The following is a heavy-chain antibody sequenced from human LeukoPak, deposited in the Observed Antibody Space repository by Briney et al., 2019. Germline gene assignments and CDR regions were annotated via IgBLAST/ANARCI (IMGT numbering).Heavy chain of an antibody. CDR1: GFTFSTYW. J-gene: IGHJ6*02. Sequence: GGSLRLSCAASGFTFSTYWMHWVRQAPGKGLVWVSRINSDVSSTSYADSVKGRLTISIDNAKNTLYLQMNSLRAEDTAVYYCARNPDRNYYYYYGMDVWGQGTTVTVSS. D-gene: IGHD3-22*01. V-gene: IGHV3-74*01. CDR3: ARNPDRNYYYYYGMDV. CDR2: INSDVSST.